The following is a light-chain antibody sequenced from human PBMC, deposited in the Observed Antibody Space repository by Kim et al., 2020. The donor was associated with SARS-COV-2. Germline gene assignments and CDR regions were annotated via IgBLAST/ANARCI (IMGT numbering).Light chain of an antibody. CDR2: LTS. CDR3: LQDYDFPWT. Sequence: ASVGDTVTITCRASQGIGRDLAWYQQKPGTAPTLLIFLTSKLHTGVPSRFSGSGSGADFTLTITSLQPEDFATYYCLQDYDFPWTFGQGTKVDIK. J-gene: IGKJ1*01. CDR1: QGIGRD. V-gene: IGKV1-6*01.